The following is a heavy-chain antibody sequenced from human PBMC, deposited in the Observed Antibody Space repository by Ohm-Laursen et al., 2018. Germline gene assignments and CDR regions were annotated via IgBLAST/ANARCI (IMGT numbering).Heavy chain of an antibody. Sequence: GSLRLSCTAPGFSFSTYTMNWVRQAPGKGLEWFSGISGRYNSTYYADSVKGRFTISRDDSKNTLYLQMNSLRAEDTAVYYCAKGANQYGGGLFYAMDVWGQGTTVTVSS. CDR3: AKGANQYGGGLFYAMDV. V-gene: IGHV3-23*01. CDR2: ISGRYNST. J-gene: IGHJ6*02. D-gene: IGHD2-2*01. CDR1: GFSFSTYT.